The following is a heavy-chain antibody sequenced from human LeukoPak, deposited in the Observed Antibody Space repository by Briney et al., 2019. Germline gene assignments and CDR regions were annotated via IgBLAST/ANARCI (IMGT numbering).Heavy chain of an antibody. CDR2: INHSGST. Sequence: SETLSLTCAVYGGSFSGYYWSWIRQPPGKGLEWIGEINHSGSTNYNPSLKSRVTISVDTSKNQFSLKLSSVTAADTAVYYCARDRSIAAARGVFGYWGQGTLVTVSS. V-gene: IGHV4-34*01. CDR3: ARDRSIAAARGVFGY. J-gene: IGHJ4*02. CDR1: GGSFSGYY. D-gene: IGHD6-13*01.